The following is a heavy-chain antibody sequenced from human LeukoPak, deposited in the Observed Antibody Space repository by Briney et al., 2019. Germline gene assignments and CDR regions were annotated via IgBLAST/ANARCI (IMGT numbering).Heavy chain of an antibody. D-gene: IGHD3-9*01. CDR1: GGSVSSGSYY. Sequence: SETLSFTCTVSGGSVSSGSYYWSWIRQPPGKGLEWIGYIYYSGSTNYNPSLKSRVTISVDTSKKQFSLNLSSVTAADTAVYYCARAPYFDWLLYPSPFFDYWGQGTLVTVSS. CDR2: IYYSGST. CDR3: ARAPYFDWLLYPSPFFDY. V-gene: IGHV4-61*01. J-gene: IGHJ4*02.